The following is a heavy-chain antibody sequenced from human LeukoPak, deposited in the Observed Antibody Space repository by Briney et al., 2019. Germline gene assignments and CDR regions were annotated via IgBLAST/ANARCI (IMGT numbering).Heavy chain of an antibody. Sequence: GGSLRPSCAATGYSFKDYGMHWVRQPPGKGLEWVSAINWNGGGTDYADSVKGRFTIFRDNAKNSLYLQLSSLRPEDTALYYCAKHLTATNTYIFFGLDVWGQGTSVTVSS. CDR1: GYSFKDYG. V-gene: IGHV3-9*01. CDR2: INWNGGGT. CDR3: AKHLTATNTYIFFGLDV. J-gene: IGHJ6*02. D-gene: IGHD1-26*01.